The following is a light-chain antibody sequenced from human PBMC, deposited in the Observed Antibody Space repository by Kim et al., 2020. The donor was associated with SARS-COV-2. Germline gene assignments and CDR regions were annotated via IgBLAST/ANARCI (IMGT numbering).Light chain of an antibody. J-gene: IGKJ4*01. CDR3: QQYAFWPLT. CDR2: GAS. V-gene: IGKV3-15*01. CDR1: QSVNSN. Sequence: VSPGEGATLSCRASQSVNSNLAWYQQKPGQAPRLLIYGASTRATGIPARFSGSGSGTEFTLTISSLHSEDFAVYYCQQYAFWPLTFGGGTKVDIK.